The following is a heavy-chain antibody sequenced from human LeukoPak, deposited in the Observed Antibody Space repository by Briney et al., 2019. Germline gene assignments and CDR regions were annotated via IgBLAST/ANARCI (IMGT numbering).Heavy chain of an antibody. CDR1: GFTVSSNY. V-gene: IGHV3-66*01. Sequence: GGSLRLSCAASGFTVSSNYMSWVRQAPGKGLEWVSVIYSGGSTYYADSVKGRFTISRDNSKNTLYVQMNSLRAEDTAVYYCARARRVATPRGYYYYGMDVWGQGTTVTVSS. CDR2: IYSGGST. CDR3: ARARRVATPRGYYYYGMDV. D-gene: IGHD5-12*01. J-gene: IGHJ6*02.